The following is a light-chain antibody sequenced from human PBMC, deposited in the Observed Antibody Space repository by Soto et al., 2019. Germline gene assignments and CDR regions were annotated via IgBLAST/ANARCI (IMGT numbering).Light chain of an antibody. V-gene: IGLV1-40*01. Sequence: QSALTQPPSVSGAPGQRVTISCTGSSSNIGAGYGVHWYQQLPGTAPKLLIYGNNNRPSGVPDRFSGSKSGTSASLAITGLQAEDEADYYCQSFDSSLSGSVFGGGTKVTVL. J-gene: IGLJ2*01. CDR1: SSNIGAGYG. CDR2: GNN. CDR3: QSFDSSLSGSV.